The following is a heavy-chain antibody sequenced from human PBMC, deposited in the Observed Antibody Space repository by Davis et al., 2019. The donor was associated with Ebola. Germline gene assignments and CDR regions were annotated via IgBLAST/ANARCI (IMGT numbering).Heavy chain of an antibody. CDR1: GGSISSYY. CDR2: IYYSGST. Sequence: MPGGSLRLSCTVSGGSISSYYWSWIRQPPGKGLEWIGYIYYSGSTNYNPSLKSRVTISVDTSKNQFSLKLSSVTAADTAVYYCARLPRGRYCSSTSCYMGYYYYYGMDVWGQGTTVTVSS. V-gene: IGHV4-59*12. J-gene: IGHJ6*02. CDR3: ARLPRGRYCSSTSCYMGYYYYYGMDV. D-gene: IGHD2-2*02.